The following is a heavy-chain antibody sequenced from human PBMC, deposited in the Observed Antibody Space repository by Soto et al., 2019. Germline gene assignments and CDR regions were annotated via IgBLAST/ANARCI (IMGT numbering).Heavy chain of an antibody. CDR3: VKPKEHFYDSSPGET. J-gene: IGHJ5*02. Sequence: PGGSLRLSCAASGFTFSNYGMYWVRQAPGKGLEWVAIISFDGNNKYYSDSVKGRFTISRDNSKNMVFLQMNSLRPEDTAVYYCVKPKEHFYDSSPGETWGQGTPVTVSS. CDR2: ISFDGNNK. CDR1: GFTFSNYG. D-gene: IGHD3-22*01. V-gene: IGHV3-30*18.